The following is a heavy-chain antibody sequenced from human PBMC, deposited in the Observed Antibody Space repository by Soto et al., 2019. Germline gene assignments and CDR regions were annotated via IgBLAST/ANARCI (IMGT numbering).Heavy chain of an antibody. V-gene: IGHV3-30-3*01. CDR1: GFTFSSYA. Sequence: GGSLRLSCAASGFTFSSYAMHWVRQAPGKGLEWVAVISYDGSNKYYADSVKGRFTISRDNSKNTLYLQMNSLRAEDTAVYYCARQWWLMTTVTMYYFDYWGQGTLVTVSS. D-gene: IGHD4-17*01. CDR3: ARQWWLMTTVTMYYFDY. CDR2: ISYDGSNK. J-gene: IGHJ4*02.